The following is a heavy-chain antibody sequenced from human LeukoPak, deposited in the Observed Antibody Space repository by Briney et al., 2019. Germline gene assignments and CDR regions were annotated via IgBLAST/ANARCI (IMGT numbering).Heavy chain of an antibody. V-gene: IGHV3-7*01. J-gene: IGHJ4*02. CDR2: IKQGGSEK. D-gene: IGHD3-10*02. CDR3: ARVYGLFALDY. CDR1: GFTFSSYW. Sequence: GGSLRLSCAASGFTFSSYWMSWVRQAPGKGLEWVADIKQGGSEKYYVDSVKGRFTISRDNAKNSLYLQMNSLRAEDTAVYYCARVYGLFALDYWGQGTLVTVSS.